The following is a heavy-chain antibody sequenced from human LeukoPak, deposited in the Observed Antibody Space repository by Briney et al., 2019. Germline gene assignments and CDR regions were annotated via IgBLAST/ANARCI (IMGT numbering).Heavy chain of an antibody. D-gene: IGHD6-19*01. CDR3: AKSGYSSGWGFDP. CDR1: GFIFSNYW. J-gene: IGHJ5*02. V-gene: IGHV3-7*03. CDR2: IKQDASEK. Sequence: GGSLRLSCAASGFIFSNYWMGWVRQAPGKGLEWVASIKQDASEKYYVDAVKGRFTISRDNAKNSVYLQMNSLRAEDTAVYYCAKSGYSSGWGFDPWGQEPWSPSPQ.